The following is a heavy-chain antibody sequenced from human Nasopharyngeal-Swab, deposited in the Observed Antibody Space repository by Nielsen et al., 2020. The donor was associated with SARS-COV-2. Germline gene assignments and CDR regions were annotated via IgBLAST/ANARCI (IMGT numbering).Heavy chain of an antibody. J-gene: IGHJ6*02. CDR2: ISGSGGST. D-gene: IGHD3-10*01. Sequence: VRQAPGKGLAWVSAISGSGGSTYYADSVKGRFTISRDNSKNTLYLQMNSLRAEDTAVYYCYVLLWFGDYYYGMDVWGQGTTVTVSS. V-gene: IGHV3-23*01. CDR3: YVLLWFGDYYYGMDV.